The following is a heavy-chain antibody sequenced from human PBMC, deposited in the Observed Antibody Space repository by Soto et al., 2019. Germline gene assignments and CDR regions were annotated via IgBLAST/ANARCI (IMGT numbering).Heavy chain of an antibody. V-gene: IGHV3-23*01. J-gene: IGHJ2*01. D-gene: IGHD2-21*02. CDR1: GFTFSSYA. CDR3: AKDPEAYCGSDCYSLWYFEL. CDR2: ISGSGGST. Sequence: EVQLLESGGGLVQPGGSLRLSCAASGFTFSSYAMSWVRQAPGKGLEWVSAISGSGGSTYYADSVKGQFTISRDNSKNTLYLQMNRLRAEDTAVYYCAKDPEAYCGSDCYSLWYFELWGRGTLVTVSS.